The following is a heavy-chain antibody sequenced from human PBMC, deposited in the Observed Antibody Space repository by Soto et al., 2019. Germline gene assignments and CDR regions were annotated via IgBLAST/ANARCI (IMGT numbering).Heavy chain of an antibody. J-gene: IGHJ6*02. CDR2: IIPIFGTA. Sequence: QVQLVQSGAVVKKPGSSVKVSCKASGGTFSSYAISWVRQAPGQGLEWMGGIIPIFGTANYAQKFQGRVTITADDSTSTAYRELSSLRSEDTAVYYCARDSIAMVTDYYYYGMDVWGQGTTVTVSS. CDR3: ARDSIAMVTDYYYYGMDV. CDR1: GGTFSSYA. V-gene: IGHV1-69*01. D-gene: IGHD5-18*01.